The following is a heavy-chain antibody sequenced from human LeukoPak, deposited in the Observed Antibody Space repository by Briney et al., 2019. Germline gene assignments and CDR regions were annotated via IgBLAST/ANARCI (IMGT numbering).Heavy chain of an antibody. J-gene: IGHJ4*02. CDR2: IYYSGST. Sequence: SSETLSLTCTVSGGSISSYYWSWIRQPPGKGLEWIGYIYYSGSTNYSPSLKSRVTISVDTSKNQFSLKLSSVTAADTAVYYCARHSIFGVVAEYYFDYWGQGTLVTVSS. CDR1: GGSISSYY. V-gene: IGHV4-59*08. D-gene: IGHD3-3*02. CDR3: ARHSIFGVVAEYYFDY.